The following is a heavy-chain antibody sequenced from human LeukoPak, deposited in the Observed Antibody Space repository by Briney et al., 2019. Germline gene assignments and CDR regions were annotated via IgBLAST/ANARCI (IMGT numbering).Heavy chain of an antibody. CDR1: GGSISSSSYY. V-gene: IGHV4-39*01. Sequence: SETLSLTCTVSGGSISSSSYYWGWIRQPPGKGLEWIGSIYYSGSTYYNPSLKSRVAISVDTSKNLFSLKLSSVTAADTAVYYCARRDYYGSGSSYPFDYWGQGTLVTVSS. D-gene: IGHD3-10*01. CDR2: IYYSGST. J-gene: IGHJ4*02. CDR3: ARRDYYGSGSSYPFDY.